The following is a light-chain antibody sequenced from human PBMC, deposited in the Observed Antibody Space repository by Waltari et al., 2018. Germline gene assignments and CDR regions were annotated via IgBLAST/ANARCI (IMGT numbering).Light chain of an antibody. V-gene: IGKV1-39*01. J-gene: IGKJ1*01. CDR1: QRINSY. Sequence: DIQMTQSPSSVPASVGASGTITCRASQRINSYLNWYQQKPGKAPKLLIYAASRLQSGVPSRFSGSGSGTDFTLTISSLQPEDFATYYCQQSYSTFWTFGQGTKVEIK. CDR2: AAS. CDR3: QQSYSTFWT.